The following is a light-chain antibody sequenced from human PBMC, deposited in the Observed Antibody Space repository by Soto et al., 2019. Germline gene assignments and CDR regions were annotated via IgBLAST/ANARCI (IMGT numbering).Light chain of an antibody. CDR2: WAS. Sequence: DIVMTQSPDSLAVSLGERATINCKSSQSEDFLAWYQQKPGQPPKLLIYWASTRESGVPDRFSGSGSGTDFTLTISSLQAEDVAVYYCQQYYSAPLTFGGGTKVEIK. V-gene: IGKV4-1*01. J-gene: IGKJ4*01. CDR3: QQYYSAPLT. CDR1: QSEDF.